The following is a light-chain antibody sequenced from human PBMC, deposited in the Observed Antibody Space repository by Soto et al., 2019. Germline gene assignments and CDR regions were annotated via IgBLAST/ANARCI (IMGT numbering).Light chain of an antibody. CDR3: ETWDSNTRV. CDR2: LEGSGSY. J-gene: IGLJ3*02. CDR1: SGHSSYI. V-gene: IGLV4-60*02. Sequence: QPVLTQSSSASASLGSSVKLTCTLSSGHSSYIIAWHQQQPGKAPRYLMKLEGSGSYNKGSGVPDRFSGSSSGADRYPTISNLQFDDEADYYCETWDSNTRVFGGGTQLTVL.